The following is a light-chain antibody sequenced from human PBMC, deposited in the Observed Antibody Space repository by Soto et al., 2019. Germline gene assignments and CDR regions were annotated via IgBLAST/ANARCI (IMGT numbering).Light chain of an antibody. V-gene: IGKV1-9*01. CDR2: AVS. CDR1: QDINNY. J-gene: IGKJ1*01. CDR3: QQLNSYPRT. Sequence: DIQLTQSPSFLSASVVDRVTITCRASQDINNYLGWYQQKPGKAPNLLIYAVSNLQSGVPSRFSGSGSGTEFTLTISSLQPEDFATYYCQQLNSYPRTFGQGTKVDI.